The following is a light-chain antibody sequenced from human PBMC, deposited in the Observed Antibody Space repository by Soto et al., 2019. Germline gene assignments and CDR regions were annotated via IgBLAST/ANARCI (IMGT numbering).Light chain of an antibody. CDR1: QSLLHSNGYNY. CDR2: LGS. Sequence: DIVMTQSPLSLPVTPGEPASISCRSSQSLLHSNGYNYLDWYLQKPGQSPQLLIYLGSNRASGGSDRFSGSGAGTDSTLKSSRVEAEDVGVYYYMRDQYTPPTVGPGTKVDIK. V-gene: IGKV2-28*01. J-gene: IGKJ3*01. CDR3: MRDQYTPPT.